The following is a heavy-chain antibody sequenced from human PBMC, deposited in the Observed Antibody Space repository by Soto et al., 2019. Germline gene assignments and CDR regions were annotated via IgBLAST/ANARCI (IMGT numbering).Heavy chain of an antibody. J-gene: IGHJ6*02. Sequence: QVQLVESGGGVVQPGRSLRLSCAASGFTFSNYGMHWVRQAPGKGLEWVAFILYDGSDKYFADSVKGRFTISRDNYKNTLHLQMNSLRAEDTDVYYCAKDRIVMIRGVMNYYGMDVWGQGTTVTVSS. CDR1: GFTFSNYG. CDR3: AKDRIVMIRGVMNYYGMDV. CDR2: ILYDGSDK. D-gene: IGHD3-10*01. V-gene: IGHV3-30*18.